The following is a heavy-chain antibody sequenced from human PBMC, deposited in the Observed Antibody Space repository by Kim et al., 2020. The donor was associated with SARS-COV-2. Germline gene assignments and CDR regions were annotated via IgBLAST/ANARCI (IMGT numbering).Heavy chain of an antibody. CDR2: RGNGGAY. V-gene: IGHV4-59*02. Sequence: SETLSLTCNVSGGADSDYYWTWIRQPPGQALEWIGYRGNGGAYNYNPSLNSRVTISVDTSRRQVSLRLTYVTAADSAIYFCARGARSRPYHLESWGQGT. CDR1: GGADSDYY. CDR3: ARGARSRPYHLES. J-gene: IGHJ4*02. D-gene: IGHD3-16*01.